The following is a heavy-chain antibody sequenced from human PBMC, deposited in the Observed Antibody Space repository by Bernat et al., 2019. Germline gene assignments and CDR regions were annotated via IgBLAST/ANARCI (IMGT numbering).Heavy chain of an antibody. Sequence: QVQLVESGGGVVQPGRSLRLSCAASGFTFSSYAMHWVRQAPGKGLEWVAVISYDGSNKYYADSVKGRFTISRDNSKNTLYLQMNSLRAEDTAVYYCARSRGYSSLGNWFDPWGQGTLVTFSS. CDR1: GFTFSSYA. V-gene: IGHV3-30-3*01. CDR3: ARSRGYSSLGNWFDP. CDR2: ISYDGSNK. J-gene: IGHJ5*02. D-gene: IGHD6-19*01.